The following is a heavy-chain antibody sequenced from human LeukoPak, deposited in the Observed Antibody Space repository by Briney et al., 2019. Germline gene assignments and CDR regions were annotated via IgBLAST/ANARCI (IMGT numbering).Heavy chain of an antibody. J-gene: IGHJ4*02. CDR3: ATDPEGELEPYFDY. V-gene: IGHV1-3*01. D-gene: IGHD1-1*01. Sequence: ASVKVSCKASGYTFTSYAMHWVRQAPGQRLEWMGWINAGNGNTKYSQKFQGRVTITMDTSASTAYMELNSLRSEDTAVYYCATDPEGELEPYFDYWGQGTLVTVSS. CDR1: GYTFTSYA. CDR2: INAGNGNT.